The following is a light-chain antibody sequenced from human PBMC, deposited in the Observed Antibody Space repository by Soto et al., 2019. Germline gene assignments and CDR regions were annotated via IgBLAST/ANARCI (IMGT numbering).Light chain of an antibody. J-gene: IGKJ5*01. CDR1: QSISTF. CDR2: AAS. Sequence: DIRMTQSPSSLSSSLGDRVTITFRASQSISTFLNWYQQKPGKAPNLLIYAASGLQSGVPSRFSGSGSGTDFTLTISSLQPEDFATYYCQQSYRTPITFGQGTDWRL. CDR3: QQSYRTPIT. V-gene: IGKV1-39*01.